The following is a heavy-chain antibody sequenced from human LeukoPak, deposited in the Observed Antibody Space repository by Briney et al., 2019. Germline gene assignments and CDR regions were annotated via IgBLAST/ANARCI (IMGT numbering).Heavy chain of an antibody. J-gene: IGHJ4*02. CDR3: ARDLGYYYDSSGFDY. CDR2: ISSSSSYI. Sequence: PGGSLRLSCAASGFTFSSYSMNWVRQAPGKGLELVSSISSSSSYIYYADSVKGRFTISRDNDKNSLYLQMNSLRAEDTAVYYCARDLGYYYDSSGFDYWGQGTLVTVSS. CDR1: GFTFSSYS. V-gene: IGHV3-21*01. D-gene: IGHD3-22*01.